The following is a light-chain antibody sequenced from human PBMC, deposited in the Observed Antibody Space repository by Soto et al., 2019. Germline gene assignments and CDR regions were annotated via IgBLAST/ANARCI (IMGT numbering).Light chain of an antibody. CDR3: TSYTSSSTLDV. J-gene: IGLJ1*01. CDR2: EVS. CDR1: SSDVGGYNY. Sequence: QSVLTQPASVSGSPGQSITISCTGTSSDVGGYNYVSWYQQHPGKAPKLMIYEVSNRPLGVSNRFSGSKSGNTASLTISGLQAEDEADYYCTSYTSSSTLDVVGTGTKVNRP. V-gene: IGLV2-14*01.